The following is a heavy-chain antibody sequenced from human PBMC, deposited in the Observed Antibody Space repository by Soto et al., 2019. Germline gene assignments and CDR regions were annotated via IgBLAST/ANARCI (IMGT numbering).Heavy chain of an antibody. J-gene: IGHJ4*02. Sequence: GGSLRLSCAASGFTFSGSAMHWVRQAPGKGLEWVGRIKSKTDGGTTDYAAPVKGRFTISMDDSKNTLYLQMNSLKTEDTAVYYCTTEYCSGGSCYIPYFDYWGQGTLVTVSS. CDR3: TTEYCSGGSCYIPYFDY. CDR2: IKSKTDGGTT. D-gene: IGHD2-15*01. CDR1: GFTFSGSA. V-gene: IGHV3-15*01.